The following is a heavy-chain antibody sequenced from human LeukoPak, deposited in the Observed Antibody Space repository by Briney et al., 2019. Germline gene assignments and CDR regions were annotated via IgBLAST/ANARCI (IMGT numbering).Heavy chain of an antibody. D-gene: IGHD2-15*01. CDR3: ARVPYCSGGSCYLFDY. V-gene: IGHV1-69*13. J-gene: IGHJ4*02. Sequence: SVKVSCKASGGTFSSYAISWVRQAPGQGLEWMGGIIPIFGTANYAQKFQGRVTITADESTSTAYMELSSLRSEDTTVYYCARVPYCSGGSCYLFDYWGQGTLVTVSS. CDR2: IIPIFGTA. CDR1: GGTFSSYA.